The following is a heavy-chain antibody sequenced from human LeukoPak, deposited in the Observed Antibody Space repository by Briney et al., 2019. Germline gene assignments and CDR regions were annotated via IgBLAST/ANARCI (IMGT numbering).Heavy chain of an antibody. CDR2: IWYDGSNK. CDR3: ARGAVAVYAFDI. V-gene: IGHV3-33*08. CDR1: GFTFSSYG. J-gene: IGHJ3*02. Sequence: GRSLRLSCAASGFTFSSYGMHWVRQAPGKGLEWVAVIWYDGSNKYYADSVKGRFTISRDNSKNTLYLQMNSLRAEDTAVYYCARGAVAVYAFDIWGQGTMVTVSS. D-gene: IGHD6-19*01.